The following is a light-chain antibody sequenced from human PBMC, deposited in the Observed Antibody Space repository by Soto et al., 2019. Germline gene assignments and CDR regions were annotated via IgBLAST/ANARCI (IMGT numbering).Light chain of an antibody. Sequence: EMVMTQSPATLSVSPGERATLSCRASQSVSSNLAWYQQKPGQAPRLLIYDASTRATGIPARFSGSGSGTAFTLTISSLQSEDCAVYYCQQYNNWSTFGGGPNVEIK. CDR3: QQYNNWST. CDR2: DAS. CDR1: QSVSSN. J-gene: IGKJ4*01. V-gene: IGKV3-15*01.